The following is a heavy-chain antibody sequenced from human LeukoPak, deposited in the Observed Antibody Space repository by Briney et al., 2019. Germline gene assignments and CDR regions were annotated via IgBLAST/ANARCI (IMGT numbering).Heavy chain of an antibody. J-gene: IGHJ4*02. CDR3: ARGYYDSPFDY. V-gene: IGHV4-39*02. D-gene: IGHD3-22*01. Sequence: SETLPLTCTVSGGSISSRGFFWGWIRQPPGKGPEWIGSVYYDGVTYYNRSFQSRVTMSLDKSTNRFSLRLSSVTAADTAVYYCARGYYDSPFDYWGQGTLVTVSS. CDR2: VYYDGVT. CDR1: GGSISSRGFF.